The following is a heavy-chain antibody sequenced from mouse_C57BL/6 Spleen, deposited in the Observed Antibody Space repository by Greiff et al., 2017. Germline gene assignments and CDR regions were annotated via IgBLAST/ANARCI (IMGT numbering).Heavy chain of an antibody. CDR3: ARRGYYDYGGFAY. CDR2: INPGSGGT. CDR1: GYAFTNYL. Sequence: QVQLKESGAELVRPGTSVKVSCKASGYAFTNYLIEWVKQRPGQGLEWIGVINPGSGGTNYNEKFKGKATLTADKSSSTAYMQLSSLTSEDSAVYFCARRGYYDYGGFAYWGQGTLVTVSA. V-gene: IGHV1-54*01. J-gene: IGHJ3*01. D-gene: IGHD2-4*01.